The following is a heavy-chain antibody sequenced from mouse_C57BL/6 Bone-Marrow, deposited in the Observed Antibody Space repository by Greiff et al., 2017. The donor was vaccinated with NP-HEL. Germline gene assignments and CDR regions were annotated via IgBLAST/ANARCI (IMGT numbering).Heavy chain of an antibody. CDR2: ISYDGSN. V-gene: IGHV3-6*01. CDR1: GYSITSGYY. Sequence: EVKVEESGPGLVKPSQSLSLTCSVTGYSITSGYYWNWIRQFPGNKLEWMGYISYDGSNNYNPSLKNRISITRDTSKNQFFLKLNSVTTEDTATYYCARGGVTRFDYWGQGTTLTVSS. D-gene: IGHD2-2*01. CDR3: ARGGVTRFDY. J-gene: IGHJ2*01.